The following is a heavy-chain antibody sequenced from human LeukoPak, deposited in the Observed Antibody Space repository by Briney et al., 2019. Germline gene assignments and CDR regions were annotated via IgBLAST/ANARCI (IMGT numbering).Heavy chain of an antibody. D-gene: IGHD3-22*01. CDR1: GFSFSTYW. CDR3: AKDPYDSSGHDQGAY. J-gene: IGHJ4*02. Sequence: PGGSLRLSCAASGFSFSTYWMSWVRQAPGRGPEWVANIKQDGNERNYVDSVKGRFTISRDNAKNSLNLQMNSLRADDTAVYYCAKDPYDSSGHDQGAYWGQGTLVTVSS. V-gene: IGHV3-7*03. CDR2: IKQDGNER.